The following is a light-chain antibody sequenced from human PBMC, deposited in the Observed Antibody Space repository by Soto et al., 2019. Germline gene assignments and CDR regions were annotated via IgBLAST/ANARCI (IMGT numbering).Light chain of an antibody. CDR2: DAS. Sequence: EVVMTQSPATLSVSPGERVTLSCRASQSVRSNLAWYQQKPGQAPRLLIYDASNRATGIPARFSGSGSGTDFTLTISRLEPEDFAVYYCQQYGAYPLTFGGGTKVDIK. CDR3: QQYGAYPLT. V-gene: IGKV3D-15*01. CDR1: QSVRSN. J-gene: IGKJ4*01.